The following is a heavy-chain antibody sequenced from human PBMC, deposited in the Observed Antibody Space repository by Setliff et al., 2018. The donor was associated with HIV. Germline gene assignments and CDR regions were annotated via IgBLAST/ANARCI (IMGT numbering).Heavy chain of an antibody. Sequence: KPSETLSLTCTVSGGSISSYYWSWIRQPPGKGLEWIGYIYTSGSTNYNPSLKSRVTISVDTSKNQFSLKLSSVTAADTAVYYCARRATAGLFDYWGQGTLVTVSS. D-gene: IGHD6-13*01. V-gene: IGHV4-4*09. CDR3: ARRATAGLFDY. CDR2: IYTSGST. J-gene: IGHJ4*02. CDR1: GGSISSYY.